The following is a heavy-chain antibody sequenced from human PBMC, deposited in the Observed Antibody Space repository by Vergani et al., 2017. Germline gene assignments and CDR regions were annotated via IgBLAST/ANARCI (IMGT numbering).Heavy chain of an antibody. V-gene: IGHV2-5*02. CDR1: GFSLSTSGVG. J-gene: IGHJ6*02. D-gene: IGHD3-10*01. Sequence: QITLKESGPTLVKPTQTLTLTCTFSGFSLSTSGVGVGWIRQPPGKALEWLALIYWDDDKRYSPTLKSRLTSTKDTAKNQVVLKMTNMDPVDTATYYCALDYYSGPHYYGSGSYYPMGMDVWGQGTTVTVSS. CDR2: IYWDDDK. CDR3: ALDYYSGPHYYGSGSYYPMGMDV.